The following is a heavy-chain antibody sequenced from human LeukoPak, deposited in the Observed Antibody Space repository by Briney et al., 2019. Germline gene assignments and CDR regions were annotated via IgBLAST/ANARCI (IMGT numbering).Heavy chain of an antibody. V-gene: IGHV1-8*03. Sequence: ASVKVSCKASGYTFTSYDINWVRQATGQGLEWMGWMNPNSGNTGYAQKFQGRVTITRNTSINTAYLELSSLRSEDTAVYYCARVPSGGDRFDPWGQGTLVTVSS. CDR3: ARVPSGGDRFDP. CDR1: GYTFTSYD. J-gene: IGHJ5*02. CDR2: MNPNSGNT. D-gene: IGHD3-16*01.